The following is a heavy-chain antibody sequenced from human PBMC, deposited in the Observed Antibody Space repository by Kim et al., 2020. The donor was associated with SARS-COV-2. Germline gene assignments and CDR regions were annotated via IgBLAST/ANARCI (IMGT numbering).Heavy chain of an antibody. CDR2: ISNDGSTK. V-gene: IGHV3-30-3*01. J-gene: IGHJ6*02. CDR3: ARNRGSSSSYYYAMDV. Sequence: GGSLRLSCATSGFTFSSNTIHWVRQAPGKGLEWVALISNDGSTKYFADSVKGRFTISRVSSRNTLYLQMNSLRAEDTAVYYCARNRGSSSSYYYAMDVWGQGTTVTVSS. D-gene: IGHD6-13*01. CDR1: GFTFSSNT.